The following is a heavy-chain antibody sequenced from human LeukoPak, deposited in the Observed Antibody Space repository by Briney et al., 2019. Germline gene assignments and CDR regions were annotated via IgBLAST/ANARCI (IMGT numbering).Heavy chain of an antibody. D-gene: IGHD5-18*01. CDR1: GASVRTSGHY. Sequence: PSETLSLTCTVSGASVRTSGHYWSWIRQPPGKGLEWIGYVYQTGITYYNPSLKSRVIISLDRTKNQFSLKLTSVTAADTAVYYCGGVDTVADDSYYIDFWSQGTLVTVSS. J-gene: IGHJ4*02. V-gene: IGHV4-30-2*01. CDR2: VYQTGIT. CDR3: GGVDTVADDSYYIDF.